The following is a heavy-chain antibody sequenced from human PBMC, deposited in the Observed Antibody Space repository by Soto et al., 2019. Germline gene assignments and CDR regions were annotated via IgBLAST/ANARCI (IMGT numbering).Heavy chain of an antibody. J-gene: IGHJ4*02. V-gene: IGHV4-59*01. CDR2: IYYSGST. D-gene: IGHD3-3*01. Sequence: SETLSLTCTVSGGSISSYYWSWIRQPPGKGLEWIGYIYYSGSTNYNPSLKSRVTISVDTSKNQFSLKLSSVTAADTAVYYCASGCYDFWYFDYWGQGTLVTVSS. CDR3: ASGCYDFWYFDY. CDR1: GGSISSYY.